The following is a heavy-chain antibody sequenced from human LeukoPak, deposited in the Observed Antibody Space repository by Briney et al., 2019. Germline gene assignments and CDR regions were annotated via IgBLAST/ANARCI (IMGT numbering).Heavy chain of an antibody. CDR2: IYSGGST. V-gene: IGHV3-53*01. Sequence: GGSLRLSCAVSGFTVSSNYMSWVRQAPGKGLEWVSVIYSGGSTYYADSVKGRFTISRDNSKNTLYLQMNSLRAEDTAVYYCARAVGGSYFHRRYYFDYWGQGTLVTVSS. D-gene: IGHD1-26*01. CDR3: ARAVGGSYFHRRYYFDY. CDR1: GFTVSSNY. J-gene: IGHJ4*02.